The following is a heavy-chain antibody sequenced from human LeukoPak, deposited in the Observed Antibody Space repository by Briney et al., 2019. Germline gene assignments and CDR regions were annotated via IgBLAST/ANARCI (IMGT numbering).Heavy chain of an antibody. D-gene: IGHD6-19*01. CDR1: GGSLSGYY. J-gene: IGHJ4*02. V-gene: IGHV4-34*01. CDR2: INHSGIT. Sequence: SETLSLTSAVYGGSLSGYYWSWIRQPPGKGLEWIGEINHSGITTYSPTLKSRVTISVDTSKDQFSLKVSSVTAADTAVYDCASSGWYRGYWGQGTLVTVSS. CDR3: ASSGWYRGY.